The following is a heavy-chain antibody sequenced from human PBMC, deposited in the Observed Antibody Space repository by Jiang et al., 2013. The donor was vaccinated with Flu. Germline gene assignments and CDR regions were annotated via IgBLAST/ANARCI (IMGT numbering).Heavy chain of an antibody. Sequence: SVKVSCKASGYTFTSYGISWVRQAPGQGLEWMGWISAYNGNTNHAQKLQGRVTMTTDTSTSTAYMELRSLRSDDTAVYYCARGYCSSTSCFYFDYWGQGTLVTVSS. CDR2: ISAYNGNT. CDR1: GYTFTSYG. J-gene: IGHJ4*02. D-gene: IGHD2-2*01. V-gene: IGHV1-18*01. CDR3: ARGYCSSTSCFYFDY.